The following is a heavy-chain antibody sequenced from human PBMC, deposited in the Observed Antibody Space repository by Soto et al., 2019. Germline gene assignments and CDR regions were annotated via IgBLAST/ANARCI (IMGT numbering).Heavy chain of an antibody. D-gene: IGHD2-15*01. V-gene: IGHV1-18*01. CDR2: ISAYNGNT. J-gene: IGHJ3*02. CDR1: GYTFTSYG. CDR3: ARTYCSGGSRYRRNLPYAFDI. Sequence: QVQLVQSGAEVKKPGASVKVSCKASGYTFTSYGISWVRQAPGQGLEWMGWISAYNGNTNYAQKPQGRVTMTTDTSTSTAYMELRSLRSDDTAVYYCARTYCSGGSRYRRNLPYAFDIWGQGTMVTVSS.